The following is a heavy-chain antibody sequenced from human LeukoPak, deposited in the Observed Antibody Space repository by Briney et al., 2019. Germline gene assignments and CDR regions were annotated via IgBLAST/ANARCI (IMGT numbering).Heavy chain of an antibody. D-gene: IGHD3-10*01. CDR3: TSVGFGPYYFDN. Sequence: GGSLRLSCVASGFTFNRDWTAWVRQAPGKGLEWVGRIKSKTDGGTTDYAAPVKGRFTISRDDSKNTLYLQMNSLKTEDTAVYYCTSVGFGPYYFDNWGQGTLVTVSS. CDR1: GFTFNRDW. J-gene: IGHJ4*02. V-gene: IGHV3-15*01. CDR2: IKSKTDGGTT.